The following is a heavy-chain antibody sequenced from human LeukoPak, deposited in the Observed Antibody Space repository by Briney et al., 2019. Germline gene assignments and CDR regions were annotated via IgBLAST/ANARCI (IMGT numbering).Heavy chain of an antibody. D-gene: IGHD3-16*01. CDR3: ARGLGY. J-gene: IGHJ4*02. V-gene: IGHV4-61*02. Sequence: PSQTLSLTCTVSGGSISSGSYYWRWIRQPAGKGLEWIERIYTSGSTNYHPSLKSRVTISVDTSKNQFSLKLSSVTAADTAVYYCARGLGYWGQGTLVTVSS. CDR2: IYTSGST. CDR1: GGSISSGSYY.